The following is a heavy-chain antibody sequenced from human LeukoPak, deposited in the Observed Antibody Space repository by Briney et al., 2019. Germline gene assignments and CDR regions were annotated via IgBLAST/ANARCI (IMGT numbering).Heavy chain of an antibody. CDR3: ARVAGWHWFDP. V-gene: IGHV3-23*01. D-gene: IGHD6-19*01. Sequence: GGSLRLSCAASGFTFSSSDMTWVRQAPGRGLEWVSSIRPSGDNTSYGDSVKGRFTISRDNSKNTVYLQMNNMRVDDTAVYYCARVAGWHWFDPWGQGTLVTVSS. CDR2: IRPSGDNT. J-gene: IGHJ5*02. CDR1: GFTFSSSD.